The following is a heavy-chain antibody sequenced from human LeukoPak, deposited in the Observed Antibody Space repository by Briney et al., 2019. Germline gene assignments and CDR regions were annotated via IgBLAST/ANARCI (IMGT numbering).Heavy chain of an antibody. CDR1: GGSFSGYY. Sequence: PSETLSLTCAVYGGSFSGYYWSWIRQPPGKGLEWIGEINHSGSTNYNPSLKSRVTISVDTSKNQFSLKLSSVTAADTAVYYCARDPLYCSSTSCYTTNFDYWGQGTLVTVSS. CDR2: INHSGST. V-gene: IGHV4-34*01. D-gene: IGHD2-2*02. CDR3: ARDPLYCSSTSCYTTNFDY. J-gene: IGHJ4*02.